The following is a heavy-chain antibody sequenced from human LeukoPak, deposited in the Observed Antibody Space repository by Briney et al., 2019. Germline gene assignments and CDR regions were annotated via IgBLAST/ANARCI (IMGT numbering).Heavy chain of an antibody. CDR1: GFTFNSYS. D-gene: IGHD3-16*02. CDR3: ARAMITFGGVIVQSFDY. J-gene: IGHJ4*02. CDR2: ISSSSSYI. V-gene: IGHV3-21*01. Sequence: GGSLRLSCAASGFTFNSYSMNWVRQAPGKGLEWASSISSSSSYIYYADSVKGRFTISRDNAKNSLYLQMNSLRAEDTAVYYCARAMITFGGVIVQSFDYWGQGTLVTVSS.